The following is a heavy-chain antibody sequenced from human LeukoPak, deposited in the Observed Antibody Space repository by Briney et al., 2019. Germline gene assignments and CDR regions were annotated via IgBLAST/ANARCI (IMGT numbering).Heavy chain of an antibody. CDR2: IKSKPDGGTT. D-gene: IGHD4/OR15-4a*01. Sequence: GGSLRLSCGASGFTFSNAWMSWLRQAPGKGLEWVGRIKSKPDGGTTDYAAPVKGRFTISRDDSKNTLYLQMNSLKTEDTAVYYCTTVAYGDYVDYWGQGTLVTVSS. V-gene: IGHV3-15*01. CDR3: TTVAYGDYVDY. CDR1: GFTFSNAW. J-gene: IGHJ4*02.